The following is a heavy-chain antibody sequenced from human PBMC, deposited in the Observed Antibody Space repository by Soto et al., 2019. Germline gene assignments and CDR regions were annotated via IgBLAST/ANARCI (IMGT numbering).Heavy chain of an antibody. CDR1: GFTFSSYS. CDR2: ISSSSSYI. J-gene: IGHJ4*02. Sequence: GESLKISCAASGFTFSSYSMNWVRQAPGKGLEWVSSISSSSSYIYYADSVKGRFTISRDNAKNSLYLQMNSLRAEDTAVYYCASGGSSSWPYYFDYWGQGTLVTVSS. D-gene: IGHD6-13*01. V-gene: IGHV3-21*01. CDR3: ASGGSSSWPYYFDY.